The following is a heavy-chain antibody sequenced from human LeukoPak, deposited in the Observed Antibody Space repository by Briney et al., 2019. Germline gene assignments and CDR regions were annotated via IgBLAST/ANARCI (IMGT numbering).Heavy chain of an antibody. J-gene: IGHJ6*03. D-gene: IGHD1-14*01. CDR3: ARTGYYYYMDV. CDR1: GGSISGSYW. CDR2: ISSSSSYI. V-gene: IGHV3-21*01. Sequence: PSGTLSLTCGVSGGSISGSYWWSWVRQPPGKGLEWVSSISSSSSYIYYADSVKGRFTISRDNSKNTLYLQMNSLRAEDTAVYYCARTGYYYYMDVWGKGTTVTISS.